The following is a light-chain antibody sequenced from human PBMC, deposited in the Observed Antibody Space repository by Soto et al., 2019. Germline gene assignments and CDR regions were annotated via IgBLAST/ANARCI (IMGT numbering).Light chain of an antibody. V-gene: IGKV3-20*01. CDR1: QSLSSNY. Sequence: EIVLTQSPDTLSLSPGERATLSCRTSQSLSSNYLAWYQQRPGQAPRLLIYGASSRATGIPDRFSGSGSGTDFTLSISRLEPEDLAAYYCQKYNSAPLTFGGGTKVDSK. J-gene: IGKJ4*01. CDR2: GAS. CDR3: QKYNSAPLT.